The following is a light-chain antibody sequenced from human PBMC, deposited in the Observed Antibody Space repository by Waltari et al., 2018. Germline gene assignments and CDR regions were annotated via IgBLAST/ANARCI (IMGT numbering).Light chain of an antibody. V-gene: IGKV4-1*01. CDR2: WAS. J-gene: IGKJ1*01. CDR1: QSVLYSSNNKNY. Sequence: DIVMTQSPDSLAVSLGGRATITCKSSQSVLYSSNNKNYLAWYQQKPGQPPKLLIYWASTRESGVPDRFSGSGSETDFTLTISSLQAEDVAVYYCQQYYSIWTFGQGTKVEIK. CDR3: QQYYSIWT.